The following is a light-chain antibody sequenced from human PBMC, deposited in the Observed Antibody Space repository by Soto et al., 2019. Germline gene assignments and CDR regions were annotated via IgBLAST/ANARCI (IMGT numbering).Light chain of an antibody. V-gene: IGLV1-40*01. CDR3: QSYDPSLSARV. CDR1: ISNFGAGFD. CDR2: ANS. Sequence: QAVVTQPPSVSGAPGQRVSISCNGSISNFGAGFDVHWYQQLLGTSPKLLIYANSNRPSGVPDRFSGSRSGTAASLAITELQAEDEADYYCQSYDPSLSARVFGGGTKVTVL. J-gene: IGLJ3*02.